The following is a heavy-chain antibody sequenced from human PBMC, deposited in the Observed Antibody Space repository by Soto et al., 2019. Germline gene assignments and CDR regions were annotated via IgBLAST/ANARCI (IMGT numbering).Heavy chain of an antibody. J-gene: IGHJ4*02. CDR3: TRVDYDFWSGYYTGIPQYYFDY. CDR1: GFTFGDYA. CDR2: IRSKAYGGTT. V-gene: IGHV3-49*03. D-gene: IGHD3-3*01. Sequence: GGSLRLSCTASGFTFGDYAMSWFRQAPGKGLEWVGFIRSKAYGGTTEYAASVKGRFTISRDDSKSIAYLQMNSLKTEDTAVYYCTRVDYDFWSGYYTGIPQYYFDYWGQGTLVTVSS.